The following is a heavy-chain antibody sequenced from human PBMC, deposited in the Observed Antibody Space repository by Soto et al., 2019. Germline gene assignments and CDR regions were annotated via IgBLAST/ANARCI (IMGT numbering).Heavy chain of an antibody. CDR3: AKDSGYSGYDVYDYYYGMDV. Sequence: LLVESGGGVVQPGRSLRLSCAASGFTFSLYGLHWVRQAPGKGLEWVAVTSYDGNNTYYADSLKGRFTISRDNSTNTLYLQMNSLRAEDTAVYYCAKDSGYSGYDVYDYYYGMDVWGQGTTVTVSS. CDR1: GFTFSLYG. D-gene: IGHD5-12*01. CDR2: TSYDGNNT. J-gene: IGHJ6*02. V-gene: IGHV3-30*18.